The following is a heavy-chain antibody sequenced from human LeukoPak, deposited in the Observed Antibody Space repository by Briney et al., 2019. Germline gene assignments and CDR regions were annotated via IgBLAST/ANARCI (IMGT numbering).Heavy chain of an antibody. V-gene: IGHV4-39*01. CDR3: ARHWRESTEYYDYVWGSYRTNWFDP. Sequence: PSETLSLTCTVSGGSISSSSYYWGWLRQPPGKGLVWLGSIYYSGSTYYNPSLKSRVTISVDTSKNQFSLKLSSVTAADTAVYYCARHWRESTEYYDYVWGSYRTNWFDPWGQGTLVTVSS. D-gene: IGHD3-16*02. CDR2: IYYSGST. J-gene: IGHJ5*02. CDR1: GGSISSSSYY.